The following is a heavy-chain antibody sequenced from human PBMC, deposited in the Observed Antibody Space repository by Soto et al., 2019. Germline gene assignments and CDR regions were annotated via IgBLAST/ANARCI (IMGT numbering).Heavy chain of an antibody. CDR2: IYYSGST. J-gene: IGHJ4*02. V-gene: IGHV4-59*01. D-gene: IGHD2-15*01. CDR1: GGSISSYY. CDR3: ARVVRGGYCSGGSCYSVDY. Sequence: QVQLQESGPGLVKPSETLSLTCTVSGGSISSYYWSWIRQPPGKGLEWIGYIYYSGSTNYNPTLKSRVTISVDTSKNQVSLKLSSVTAAATAVYYCARVVRGGYCSGGSCYSVDYWGQGTLVTVSS.